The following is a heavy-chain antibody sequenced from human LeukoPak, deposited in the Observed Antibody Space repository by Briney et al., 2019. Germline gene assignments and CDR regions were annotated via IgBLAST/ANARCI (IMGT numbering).Heavy chain of an antibody. CDR3: ARRRYCGGDCAPDY. Sequence: ASVKVSCKASGYSFTSYGFIWVRQAPGQGLEWMGWISAYNGDRDYAEQLQGRVIMTTDTSTSTAYMELRSLRSDDTAVYYCARRRYCGGDCAPDYWGQGTLVTVSS. J-gene: IGHJ4*02. CDR2: ISAYNGDR. V-gene: IGHV1-18*01. CDR1: GYSFTSYG. D-gene: IGHD2-21*02.